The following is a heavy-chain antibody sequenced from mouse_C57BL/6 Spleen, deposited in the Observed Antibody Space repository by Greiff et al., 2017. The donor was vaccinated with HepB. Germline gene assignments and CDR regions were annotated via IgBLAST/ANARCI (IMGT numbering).Heavy chain of an antibody. D-gene: IGHD2-3*01. J-gene: IGHJ4*01. CDR1: GFTFSSYA. CDR2: ISSGGDYI. Sequence: EVKVVESGEGLVKPGGSLKLSCAASGFTFSSYAMSWVRQTPEKRLEWVAYISSGGDYIYYADTVKGRFTISRDNARNTLYLQMSSLKSEDTAMYYCTREFDGYGAMDYWGQGTSVTVSS. V-gene: IGHV5-9-1*02. CDR3: TREFDGYGAMDY.